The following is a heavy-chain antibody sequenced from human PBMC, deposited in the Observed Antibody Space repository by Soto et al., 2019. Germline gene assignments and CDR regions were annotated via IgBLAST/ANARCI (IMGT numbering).Heavy chain of an antibody. V-gene: IGHV3-33*08. CDR3: ATFYYGSGSYQKTDSDY. CDR2: IWYDGSNK. Sequence: PGGSLRLSCAASGFTFSTYRMHWVRQAPGKGLEWVAVIWYDGSNKYYADSVKGRFTISRDNSKNTLYMQMNSLRAEDTAVYYCATFYYGSGSYQKTDSDYWGQGTLVTVSS. D-gene: IGHD3-10*01. J-gene: IGHJ4*02. CDR1: GFTFSTYR.